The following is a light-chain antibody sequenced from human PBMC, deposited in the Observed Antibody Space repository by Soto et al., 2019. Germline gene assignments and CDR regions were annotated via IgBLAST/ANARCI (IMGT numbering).Light chain of an antibody. Sequence: QSVLTHPASVSGSPRQSSTISCAGTSSDVGRYTYVSWYQQHPGKAPKLIIYDVYNRPSGVSNRFSGSKSGNTAPLTISGLQAEDEADYYCTSYTSTSTPYVFGGGTKVTVL. V-gene: IGLV2-14*01. J-gene: IGLJ1*01. CDR1: SSDVGRYTY. CDR3: TSYTSTSTPYV. CDR2: DVY.